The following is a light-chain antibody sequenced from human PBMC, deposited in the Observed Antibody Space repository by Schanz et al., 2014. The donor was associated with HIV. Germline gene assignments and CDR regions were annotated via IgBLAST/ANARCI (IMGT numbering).Light chain of an antibody. CDR3: SSFTSSFTYV. J-gene: IGLJ1*01. CDR2: DVS. V-gene: IGLV2-11*01. Sequence: QSALTQPRSVSGSPGQSVTISCTGTSSDVGGYNYVSWYQQHPGKAPKLIIYDVSNRPSEISYRFSGSKSGHAASLTISGLQADDEADYYCSSFTSSFTYVFGTGTKLTVL. CDR1: SSDVGGYNY.